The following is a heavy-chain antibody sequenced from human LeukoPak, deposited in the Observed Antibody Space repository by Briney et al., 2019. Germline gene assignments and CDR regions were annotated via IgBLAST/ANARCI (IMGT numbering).Heavy chain of an antibody. CDR3: ARDYYSNYAY. CDR2: IKQDGSDK. V-gene: IGHV3-7*01. Sequence: GGSLRLSCAASGFTFSSYWMTWVRQAPGKGLEWVATIKQDGSDKYYVDSVKGRFTISRDNAKNSLYLQMNSLRVGDTAVYYCARDYYSNYAYWGQGTLVTVSS. D-gene: IGHD4-11*01. J-gene: IGHJ4*02. CDR1: GFTFSSYW.